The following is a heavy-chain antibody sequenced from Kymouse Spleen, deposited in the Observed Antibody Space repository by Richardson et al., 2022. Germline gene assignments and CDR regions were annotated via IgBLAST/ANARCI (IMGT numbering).Heavy chain of an antibody. D-gene: IGHD1-7*01. V-gene: IGHV4-31*03. CDR2: IYYSGST. CDR3: ARGRGITGTTRTDWFDP. Sequence: QVQLQESGPGLVKPSQTLSLTCTVSGGSISSGGYYWSWIRQHPGKGLEWIGYIYYSGSTYYNPSLKSRVTISVDTSKNQFSLKLSSVTAADTAVYYCARGRGITGTTRTDWFDPWGQGTLVTVSS. CDR1: GGSISSGGYY. J-gene: IGHJ5*02.